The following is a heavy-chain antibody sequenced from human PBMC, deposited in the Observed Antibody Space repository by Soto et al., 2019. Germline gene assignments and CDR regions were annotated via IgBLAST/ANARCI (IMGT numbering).Heavy chain of an antibody. CDR1: GGSVSSGGYY. V-gene: IGHV4-31*03. D-gene: IGHD6-13*01. CDR3: ARERPDGSRLDP. Sequence: SETLSLTCTVSGGSVSSGGYYWSWIRHQSGKGLEWIGHIYYSGDTSYNPSLQSRVTMSVETSKNQFSLKLNSVTAADTAVYYCARERPDGSRLDPWGQGTLVTVSS. J-gene: IGHJ5*02. CDR2: IYYSGDT.